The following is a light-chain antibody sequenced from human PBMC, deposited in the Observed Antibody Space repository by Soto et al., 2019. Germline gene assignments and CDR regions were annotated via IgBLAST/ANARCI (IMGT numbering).Light chain of an antibody. Sequence: DIQMTHSPYSLSASVGDRVTITCRAIQSISSYLNWYQQKPGKAPKLLIYAASILESGVPSRFSGSGSGTEFTLTINSLQPDDFATYYCQQYNSYRPFGQGTKVDI. CDR1: QSISSY. CDR2: AAS. V-gene: IGKV1-5*01. J-gene: IGKJ1*01. CDR3: QQYNSYRP.